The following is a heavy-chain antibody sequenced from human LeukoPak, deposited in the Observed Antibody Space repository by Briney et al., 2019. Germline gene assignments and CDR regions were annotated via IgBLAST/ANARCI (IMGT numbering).Heavy chain of an antibody. CDR1: GYSFSSYG. V-gene: IGHV1-18*01. CDR3: ARNCSSTSCYGFMDV. CDR2: ISAYDGNT. D-gene: IGHD2-2*01. J-gene: IGHJ6*03. Sequence: ASVKVSCKASGYSFSSYGISWVRQAPGQGLKWMGWISAYDGNTNYQQKPQGRVTMTTDPSTTTAYMELRSLTSDDTAVYYCARNCSSTSCYGFMDVWGKGTTVTVSS.